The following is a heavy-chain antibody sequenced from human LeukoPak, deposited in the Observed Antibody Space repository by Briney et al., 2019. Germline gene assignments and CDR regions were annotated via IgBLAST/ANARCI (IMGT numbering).Heavy chain of an antibody. CDR2: INPSGGST. J-gene: IGHJ4*02. CDR3: ATSVVVVAALDY. Sequence: ASLKVSCKASGYTFTIYYMHWVRQAPGQGLEWMGIINPSGGSTSYAQKFQGRVTMTRDTSTSTVYMELSSLRSEDTAVYYCATSVVVVAALDYWGQGTLVTVSS. V-gene: IGHV1-46*01. D-gene: IGHD2-15*01. CDR1: GYTFTIYY.